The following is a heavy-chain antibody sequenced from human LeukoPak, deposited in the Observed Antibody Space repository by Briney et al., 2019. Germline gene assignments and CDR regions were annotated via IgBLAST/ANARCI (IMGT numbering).Heavy chain of an antibody. J-gene: IGHJ4*02. V-gene: IGHV3-30*04. CDR1: GFTFRSYA. CDR2: ISYDGSNI. CDR3: ARGPSGYHNT. Sequence: GGSLRLSCAASGFTFRSYAMHWVRQAPGKGLEWVALISYDGSNIYYADSVKGRITISRDNSKNTLYVQMNSLRAEDTAVYYCARGPSGYHNTGGQGTLVTVSS. D-gene: IGHD5-12*01.